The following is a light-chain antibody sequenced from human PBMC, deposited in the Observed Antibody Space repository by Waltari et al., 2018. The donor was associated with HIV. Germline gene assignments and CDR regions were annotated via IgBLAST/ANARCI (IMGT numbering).Light chain of an antibody. V-gene: IGKV1-39*01. CDR2: AAS. CDR3: QQSYSAPWT. Sequence: DIQMTQSPSSLSASVGVRVTITCRASESISHYLNWYQHKPGKAPDLLIYAASSLQSGVPSRFSGGGSGTDFTLTISSLQPEDFATYFCQQSYSAPWTFGQGTKVEIK. J-gene: IGKJ1*01. CDR1: ESISHY.